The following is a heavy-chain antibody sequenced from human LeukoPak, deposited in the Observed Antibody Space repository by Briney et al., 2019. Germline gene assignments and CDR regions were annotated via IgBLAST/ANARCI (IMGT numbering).Heavy chain of an antibody. CDR2: ISYDGSNK. J-gene: IGHJ4*02. V-gene: IGHV3-30*03. Sequence: GGSLRLSCAASGSTSSNAWMSWVRQAPGKGLEWVAVISYDGSNKYYADSVKGRFTISRDNSKNTLYLQMNSLRAEDTAVYYCARASPTVTPQFDYWGQGTLVTVSS. D-gene: IGHD4-17*01. CDR3: ARASPTVTPQFDY. CDR1: GSTSSNAW.